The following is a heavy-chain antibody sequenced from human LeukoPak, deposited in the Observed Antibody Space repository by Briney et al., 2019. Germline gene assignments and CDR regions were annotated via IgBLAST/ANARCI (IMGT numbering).Heavy chain of an antibody. CDR3: AKNQYQLLHTGVGMDV. CDR2: ISGSGSST. CDR1: GFTFSSYA. V-gene: IGHV3-23*01. J-gene: IGHJ6*04. D-gene: IGHD1-26*01. Sequence: GASLRLSCAASGFTFSSYAMSWVRQAPGKGLEWVSVISGSGSSTYYADSVKGRFTICRDNSKNTLNLQMNSLRAEDTAIYYCAKNQYQLLHTGVGMDVWGEGTTVTVSS.